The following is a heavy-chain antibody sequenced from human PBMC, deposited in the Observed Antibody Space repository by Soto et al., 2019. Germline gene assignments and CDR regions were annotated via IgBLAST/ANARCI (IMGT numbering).Heavy chain of an antibody. D-gene: IGHD3-3*01. CDR1: GFTFSSYW. CDR2: INSDGSST. Sequence: EVQLVESGGGLVQPGGSLRLSCAASGFTFSSYWMHWVRQAPGKGLVWVSRINSDGSSTSYADSVKGRFTISRDNAKNTRYLQMNSLGAEDTAVYSCARARFGVAHYYYGMDVWGQGTTVTVSS. J-gene: IGHJ6*02. CDR3: ARARFGVAHYYYGMDV. V-gene: IGHV3-74*01.